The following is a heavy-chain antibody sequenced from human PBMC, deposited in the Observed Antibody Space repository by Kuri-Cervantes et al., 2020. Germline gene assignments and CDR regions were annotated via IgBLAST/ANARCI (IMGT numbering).Heavy chain of an antibody. CDR3: ARGIPAAPRSALDP. J-gene: IGHJ5*02. Sequence: GSLRLSCTVSGGSISSYYWSWIRQPPGKGLEWIGYIYYSGSTNYNPSLKSRVTISIDTSKDQFSLNLYSVTAEDTAVYYCARGIPAAPRSALDPWGQGTLVTVSS. V-gene: IGHV4-59*01. CDR1: GGSISSYY. CDR2: IYYSGST. D-gene: IGHD2-2*01.